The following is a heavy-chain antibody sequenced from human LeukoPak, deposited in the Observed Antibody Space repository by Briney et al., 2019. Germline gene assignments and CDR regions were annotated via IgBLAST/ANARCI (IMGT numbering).Heavy chain of an antibody. Sequence: GGSLRLSCAASGIIFSNYWMHWVRQAPGKGLVWVSRINRDGSSTSYADSVKGRFTISRDNAKNTLYLQMNSLRAEDTAVYYCAAQKRGSYRPYYFDYWGQGTLVTVSS. V-gene: IGHV3-74*01. J-gene: IGHJ4*02. CDR2: INRDGSST. CDR3: AAQKRGSYRPYYFDY. CDR1: GIIFSNYW. D-gene: IGHD3-16*02.